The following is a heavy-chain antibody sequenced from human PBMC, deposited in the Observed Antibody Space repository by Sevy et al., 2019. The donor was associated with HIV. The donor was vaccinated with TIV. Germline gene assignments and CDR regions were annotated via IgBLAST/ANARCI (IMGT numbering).Heavy chain of an antibody. Sequence: GGYLRLCCAASGFTFSSYVMHWARPAPGKGLESVSAMSSTGGNTYYIDSVKGRFTISIDNSKNTLYLQMDSLRVEDMAVYYCVRRGTAGSYDYWGQGALVTVSS. CDR2: MSSTGGNT. CDR1: GFTFSSYV. J-gene: IGHJ4*02. V-gene: IGHV3-64*02. CDR3: VRRGTAGSYDY. D-gene: IGHD1-26*01.